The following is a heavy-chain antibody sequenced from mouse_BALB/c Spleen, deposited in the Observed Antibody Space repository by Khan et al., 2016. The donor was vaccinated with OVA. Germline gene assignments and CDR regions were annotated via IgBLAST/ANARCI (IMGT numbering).Heavy chain of an antibody. Sequence: QVQLQQSGPGLVQPSQSLSITCTVSGFSLTNYGVHWVRQSPGKGLEWLGLIWSGGSTDYNAAFISRLSISKDNSKSQVFFKMNSLQANDTAIYYCARNYDYDEGFAYWGQGTLVTVSA. CDR3: ARNYDYDEGFAY. D-gene: IGHD2-4*01. CDR1: GFSLTNYG. V-gene: IGHV2-2*02. J-gene: IGHJ3*01. CDR2: IWSGGST.